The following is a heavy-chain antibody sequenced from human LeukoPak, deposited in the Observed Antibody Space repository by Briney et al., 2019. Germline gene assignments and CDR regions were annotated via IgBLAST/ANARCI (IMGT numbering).Heavy chain of an antibody. V-gene: IGHV3-9*01. Sequence: GGSLRLSCAASGFTFDDYAMHWVRQAPGKGLEWVSGISWNSGSIGYADSVKGRFTISRDNAKNSLYLQMNSLRAEDTALYYCAKDIAPRYSTKRPHGADPYWGQGTLVTVSS. CDR2: ISWNSGSI. CDR1: GFTFDDYA. D-gene: IGHD6-13*01. CDR3: AKDIAPRYSTKRPHGADPY. J-gene: IGHJ4*02.